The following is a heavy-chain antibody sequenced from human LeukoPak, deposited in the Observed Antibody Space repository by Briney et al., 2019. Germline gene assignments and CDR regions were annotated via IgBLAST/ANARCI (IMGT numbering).Heavy chain of an antibody. V-gene: IGHV1-3*01. J-gene: IGHJ4*02. CDR3: ARDYSGTYFDS. D-gene: IGHD1-26*01. CDR2: INAGNGDT. Sequence: ASVKVSCKASGYTFTNYAVNWLRQAPGQRLEWMGWINAGNGDTKFSRNYQARVTITRDASASTAYMGLSSLTSEDTAVYFCARDYSGTYFDSWGQGTLVTVSS. CDR1: GYTFTNYA.